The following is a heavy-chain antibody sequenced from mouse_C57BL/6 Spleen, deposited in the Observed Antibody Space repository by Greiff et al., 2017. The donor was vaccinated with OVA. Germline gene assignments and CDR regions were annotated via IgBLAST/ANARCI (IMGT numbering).Heavy chain of an antibody. CDR3: TTGGSNYFYAMDY. J-gene: IGHJ4*01. CDR2: IDPEDGDT. V-gene: IGHV14-1*01. D-gene: IGHD2-5*01. Sequence: EVHLVESGAELVRPGASVKLSSTASGFNIKDYYMHWVKQRPEQGLEWIGRIDPEDGDTEYAPKFQGKATMTADTSSNTAYLQLSSLTSEDTAVYYCTTGGSNYFYAMDYWGQGTSVTVSS. CDR1: GFNIKDYY.